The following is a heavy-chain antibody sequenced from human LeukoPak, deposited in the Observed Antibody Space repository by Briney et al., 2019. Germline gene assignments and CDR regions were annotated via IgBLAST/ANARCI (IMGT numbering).Heavy chain of an antibody. J-gene: IGHJ4*02. CDR3: ARDWNGDIYY. Sequence: GSSVKVSCKASGGTFSSYAITWVRQAPGQGLEYMGWINGGNGYTKFVQKFQGRVTLTTDTTTATAYMELRSLRSDDTAVYYCARDWNGDIYYWGQGTLVTVSS. CDR2: INGGNGYT. CDR1: GGTFSSYA. D-gene: IGHD3-3*01. V-gene: IGHV1-18*01.